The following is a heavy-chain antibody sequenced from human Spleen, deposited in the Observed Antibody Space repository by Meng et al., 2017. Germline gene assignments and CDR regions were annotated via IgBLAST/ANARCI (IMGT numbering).Heavy chain of an antibody. D-gene: IGHD3-22*01. CDR1: GFTVSSNY. Sequence: GGSLRLSCAASGFTVSSNYMSWVRQAPGKGLEWVSVIYSGGSTYYADSVQGRFTISRDNSRNTLYLQMNSLRAEDTALYYCAKVDYDSSGYYPYPLDYWGQGTLVTVSS. J-gene: IGHJ4*02. V-gene: IGHV3-53*01. CDR3: AKVDYDSSGYYPYPLDY. CDR2: IYSGGST.